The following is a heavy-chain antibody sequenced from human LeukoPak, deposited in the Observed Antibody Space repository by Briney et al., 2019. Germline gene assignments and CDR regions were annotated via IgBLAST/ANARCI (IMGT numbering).Heavy chain of an antibody. Sequence: SETLSLTCTVSGGSISSYYWNWVRQPPGKGLEWIGYIYYSGNTKYNPSLKSRVTISLDTSKNQFSLRVSSVTAADSPVYYCETDLFVIGNTWANNDFWGQGTLVTVSS. V-gene: IGHV4-59*12. CDR2: IYYSGNT. CDR1: GGSISSYY. J-gene: IGHJ4*02. CDR3: ETDLFVIGNTWANNDF. D-gene: IGHD3-16*02.